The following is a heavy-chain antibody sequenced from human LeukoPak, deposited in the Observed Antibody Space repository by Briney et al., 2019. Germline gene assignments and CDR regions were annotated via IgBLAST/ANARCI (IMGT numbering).Heavy chain of an antibody. Sequence: GASVKVSCKASGGTFSSYAISWVRQAPGQGLEWMGIINPSGGSTSYAQKFQGRVTMTRDTSTSTVYMELSSLRSEDTAVYYCARDRPLGDVFDIWGQGTMVTVSS. D-gene: IGHD3-16*01. J-gene: IGHJ3*02. CDR1: GGTFSSYA. CDR3: ARDRPLGDVFDI. CDR2: INPSGGST. V-gene: IGHV1-46*01.